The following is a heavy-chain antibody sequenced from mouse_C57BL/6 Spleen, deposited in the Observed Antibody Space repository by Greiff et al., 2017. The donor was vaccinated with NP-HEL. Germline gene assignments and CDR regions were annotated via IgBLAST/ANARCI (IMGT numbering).Heavy chain of an antibody. CDR2: ISSGGSYT. Sequence: EVMLVESGGDLVKPGGSLKLSCAASGFTFSSYGMSWVRQTPDKRLEWVATISSGGSYTYYPDSVKGRFTISRDNAKNTLYLQMSSLKSEDTAMYYCASLTGGYFDVWGTGTTVTVSS. D-gene: IGHD1-1*01. CDR1: GFTFSSYG. CDR3: ASLTGGYFDV. J-gene: IGHJ1*03. V-gene: IGHV5-6*02.